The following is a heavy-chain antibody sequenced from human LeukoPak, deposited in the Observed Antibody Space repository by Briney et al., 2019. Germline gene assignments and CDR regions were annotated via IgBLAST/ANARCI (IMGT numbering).Heavy chain of an antibody. Sequence: ASVKVSCKASGYTFTGYYIHWVRQAPGQGLEWMGVINPSGDSTSYAPKFQGRVTVTRDTSTSTVYMELSSLRSEDTGIYYCAKIAARDTGEGYWGQGTPVTVSS. CDR2: INPSGDST. CDR3: AKIAARDTGEGY. V-gene: IGHV1-46*01. D-gene: IGHD6-6*01. CDR1: GYTFTGYY. J-gene: IGHJ4*02.